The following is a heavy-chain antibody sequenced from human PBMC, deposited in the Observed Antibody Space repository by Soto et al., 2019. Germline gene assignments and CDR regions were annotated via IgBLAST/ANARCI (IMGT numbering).Heavy chain of an antibody. J-gene: IGHJ4*02. CDR3: AIGSTDSYPGSRIFDF. D-gene: IGHD3-10*01. Sequence: GGSLRLSCVASGLTFWNRSMSWVRQAPGEGLQWVSTITVTGGDAKYADSVRCRFVISRDNSKKTLYLQMTSLTAEASATYFWAIGSTDSYPGSRIFDFWGRGTLVTVS. CDR2: ITVTGGDA. V-gene: IGHV3-23*01. CDR1: GLTFWNRS.